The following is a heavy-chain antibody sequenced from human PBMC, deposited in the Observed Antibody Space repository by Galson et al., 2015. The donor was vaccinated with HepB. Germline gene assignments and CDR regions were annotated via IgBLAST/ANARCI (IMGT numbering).Heavy chain of an antibody. V-gene: IGHV5-51*01. CDR1: GYSFTSYW. D-gene: IGHD3-10*01. CDR3: ARHALVSDYYYYGMDV. CDR2: IYPGDSDT. J-gene: IGHJ6*02. Sequence: QSGAEVKKPGESLKISCKGSGYSFTSYWIGWVRQMPGKGLEWMGIIYPGDSDTRYSPSFQGQVTISADKSISTAYLQWSSLKASDTTMYYCARHALVSDYYYYGMDVWGQGTTVTVSS.